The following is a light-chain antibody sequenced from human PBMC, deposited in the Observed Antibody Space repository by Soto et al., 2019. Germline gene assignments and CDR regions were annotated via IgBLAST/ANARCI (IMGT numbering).Light chain of an antibody. CDR3: CSYAGSSTLL. V-gene: IGLV2-23*01. CDR2: EGS. Sequence: QSALTQPASVSGSTGESITISCTGTSSDVGSYNLVSWYQQHPGKAPKLMIYEGSKRPSGVSNRFSGSKSGNTASLTISGLQAEDEADYYCCSYAGSSTLLFRGGIKVTVL. CDR1: SSDVGSYNL. J-gene: IGLJ2*01.